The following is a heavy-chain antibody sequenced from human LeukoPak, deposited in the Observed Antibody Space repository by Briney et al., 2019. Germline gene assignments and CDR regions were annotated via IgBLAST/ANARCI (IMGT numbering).Heavy chain of an antibody. V-gene: IGHV1-69*04. CDR1: GGTFSSYA. CDR2: IIPILGIA. J-gene: IGHJ5*02. D-gene: IGHD6-13*01. CDR3: ARGLYGRNIAAVWFDP. Sequence: SVKVSCKASGGTFSSYAISWVRQAPGQGLEWMGRIIPILGIANYAQKFQGRVTITADKSTSTAYMELSSLRSEDTAVYYCARGLYGRNIAAVWFDPWGQGTLVTASS.